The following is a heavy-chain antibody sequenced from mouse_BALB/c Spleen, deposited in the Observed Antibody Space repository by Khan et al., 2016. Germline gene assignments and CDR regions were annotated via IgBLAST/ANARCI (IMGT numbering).Heavy chain of an antibody. CDR1: GFSLTDYG. CDR3: AKQAYYNHFAY. V-gene: IGHV2-6-5*01. CDR2: IWGGGST. J-gene: IGHJ3*01. D-gene: IGHD2-12*01. Sequence: QVQLKESGPGLVAPSQSLAITCTVSGFSLTDYGVSWIRQPPGKGLEWLGVIWGGGSTDYNSALKSRLSISKDNSKSPGFVKMNSLQTDDTAMYYCAKQAYYNHFAYWGQGTLVTVSA.